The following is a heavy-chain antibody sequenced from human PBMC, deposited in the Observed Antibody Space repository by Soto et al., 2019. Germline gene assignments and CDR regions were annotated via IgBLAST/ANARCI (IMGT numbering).Heavy chain of an antibody. CDR2: ISANGRGT. V-gene: IGHV3-23*01. CDR1: GFSSSTYP. J-gene: IGHJ4*02. D-gene: IGHD3-22*01. Sequence: GGSLRLSCATSGFSSSTYPMSWVRQAPGKGLEWVTAISANGRGTSYADSVKGRFTILRDNSRNTLFLQMNSLRADDTAVYFCVKKRCDDRTNYYHFDYWRQGTLVTVPS. CDR3: VKKRCDDRTNYYHFDY.